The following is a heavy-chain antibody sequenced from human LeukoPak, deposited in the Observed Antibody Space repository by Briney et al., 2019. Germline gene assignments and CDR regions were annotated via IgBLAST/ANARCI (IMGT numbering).Heavy chain of an antibody. J-gene: IGHJ4*02. D-gene: IGHD5/OR15-5a*01. CDR1: GGSISITSYY. Sequence: PSETLSLTCTVSGGSISITSYYWGWIRQPPGKGLEWIGSMYSSGSTYYNPSLKSRVTISVDTSRNQFSLELSSVTAADTAVYYCARVDVVTLVLDYWGQGTLVTVSS. CDR2: MYSSGST. CDR3: ARVDVVTLVLDY. V-gene: IGHV4-39*07.